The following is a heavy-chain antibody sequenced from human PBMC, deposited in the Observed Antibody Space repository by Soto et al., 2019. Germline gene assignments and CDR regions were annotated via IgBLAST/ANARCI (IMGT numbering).Heavy chain of an antibody. CDR3: ARHVLWLGELLYLDY. CDR2: IYYSGST. V-gene: IGHV4-39*01. CDR1: GGSISSSSYY. J-gene: IGHJ4*02. Sequence: QLQLQESGPGLVKPSETLSLTCTVSGGSISSSSYYWGWIRQPPGKGLEWIGSIYYSGSTYYNPSLKSRVTISVDTSKNQFSLKLSSVTAADTAVYYCARHVLWLGELLYLDYWGQGTLVTVSS. D-gene: IGHD3-10*01.